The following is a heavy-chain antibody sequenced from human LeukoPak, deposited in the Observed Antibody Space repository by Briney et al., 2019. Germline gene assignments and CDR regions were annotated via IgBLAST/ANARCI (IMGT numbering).Heavy chain of an antibody. CDR1: GGSFGDYY. D-gene: IGHD3-10*01. J-gene: IGHJ4*02. CDR2: INHGGST. Sequence: SETLSLTCAVYGGSFGDYYWSWIRQPPGKGPEWIGEINHGGSTNYNPSLGSRVTMSLDTSKNQFSLKLSSVTAADTAVYYCARGRTSRYGSGSYYWDYWGQGTLVTVSS. V-gene: IGHV4-34*01. CDR3: ARGRTSRYGSGSYYWDY.